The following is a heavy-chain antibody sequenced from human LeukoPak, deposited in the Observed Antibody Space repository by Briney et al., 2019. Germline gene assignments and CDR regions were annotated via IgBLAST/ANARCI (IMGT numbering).Heavy chain of an antibody. CDR2: ITPSGGDT. J-gene: IGHJ4*02. CDR3: AKRLTAAAATYYFDS. CDR1: GSTFSSYA. V-gene: IGHV3-23*01. Sequence: GGSLRLSCAASGSTFSSYAMSWVRQAPGKGLEWVSSITPSGGDTFYTDSVKGRFTISRDNSRNTLYLQMNTLRAEDTAVYYCAKRLTAAAATYYFDSWGQGTLVTVSS. D-gene: IGHD2-2*01.